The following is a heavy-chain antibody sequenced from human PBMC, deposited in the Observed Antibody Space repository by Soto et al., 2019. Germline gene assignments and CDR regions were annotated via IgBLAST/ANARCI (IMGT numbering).Heavy chain of an antibody. Sequence: QVQLVQSGAEVKKLGSSVKVSCKASGGTFSSYAISWVRQAPGQGLEWMGGIIPIFGTANYAQKFQGRVTITADESTSTAYMELSSLRSEDTAVYYCARARIAVAGINYYYYGMDVWGQGTTVTVSS. D-gene: IGHD6-19*01. CDR2: IIPIFGTA. V-gene: IGHV1-69*01. J-gene: IGHJ6*02. CDR3: ARARIAVAGINYYYYGMDV. CDR1: GGTFSSYA.